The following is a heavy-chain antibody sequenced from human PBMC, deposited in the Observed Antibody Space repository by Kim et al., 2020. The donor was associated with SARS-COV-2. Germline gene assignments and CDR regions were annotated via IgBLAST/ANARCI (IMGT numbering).Heavy chain of an antibody. D-gene: IGHD6-13*01. V-gene: IGHV1-2*02. J-gene: IGHJ4*02. CDR3: ARDLNAAATFDS. Sequence: YPQKFPGRVTMTRDKSIGTAYMELNRLTSDDTALYYCARDLNAAATFDSWGQGTLVTVSS.